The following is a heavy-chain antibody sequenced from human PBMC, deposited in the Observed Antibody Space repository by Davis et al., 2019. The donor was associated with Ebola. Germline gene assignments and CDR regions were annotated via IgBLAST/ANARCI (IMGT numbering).Heavy chain of an antibody. J-gene: IGHJ3*02. CDR1: SGSISSSSYY. V-gene: IGHV4-39*01. D-gene: IGHD6-19*01. Sequence: SETLSLTCTVSSGSISSSSYYWGWIRQPPGKGLEWIGSIYYSGSTYYNPSLKSRVTISVDTSKNQFSLKLSSVTAADTAVYYCARWAGSSGDLRAFDIWGQGTMVTVSS. CDR3: ARWAGSSGDLRAFDI. CDR2: IYYSGST.